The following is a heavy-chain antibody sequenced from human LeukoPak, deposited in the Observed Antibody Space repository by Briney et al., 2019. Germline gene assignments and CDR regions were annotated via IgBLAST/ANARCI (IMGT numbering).Heavy chain of an antibody. V-gene: IGHV5-51*01. D-gene: IGHD3-22*01. CDR1: GYSFTSYW. CDR3: ARSYYYDSSGIDY. J-gene: IGHJ4*02. Sequence: ESPKTPCKGSGYSFTSYWIVWVRQMPATSVEGRVTIYPGDSDTRYSPSFQGQVTISADKSISTAYLQWSSLKAPDTAMYYCARSYYYDSSGIDYWGQGTLVTVSS. CDR2: IYPGDSDT.